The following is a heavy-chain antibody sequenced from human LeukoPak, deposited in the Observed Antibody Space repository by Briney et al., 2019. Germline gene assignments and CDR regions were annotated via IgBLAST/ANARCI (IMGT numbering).Heavy chain of an antibody. J-gene: IGHJ4*02. V-gene: IGHV3-30*02. CDR3: ARRSGIAVAGAFDY. Sequence: AGGSLRLSCAASGFTFSSYGMHWVRQAPGKWLEWVAFIRYDGSNKYYADPVKGRFTISRDNSKNTLYLQMNSLRAEDTAVYYCARRSGIAVAGAFDYWGQGCLVTVSS. CDR2: IRYDGSNK. D-gene: IGHD6-19*01. CDR1: GFTFSSYG.